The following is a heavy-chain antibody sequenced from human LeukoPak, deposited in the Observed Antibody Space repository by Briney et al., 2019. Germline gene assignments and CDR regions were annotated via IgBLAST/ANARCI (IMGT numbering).Heavy chain of an antibody. CDR3: ARRTGYCSSTSCYTGWFDP. D-gene: IGHD2-2*02. CDR1: GGSISSYY. V-gene: IGHV4-4*09. J-gene: IGHJ5*02. CDR2: IYTSGST. Sequence: ASQTLSLTCTVSGGSISSYYWSWIRQPPGKGLEWIGYIYTSGSTNYNPSLKSRVTISVDTSKNQFSLKLSSVTAADTAVYYCARRTGYCSSTSCYTGWFDPWGQGTLVTVSS.